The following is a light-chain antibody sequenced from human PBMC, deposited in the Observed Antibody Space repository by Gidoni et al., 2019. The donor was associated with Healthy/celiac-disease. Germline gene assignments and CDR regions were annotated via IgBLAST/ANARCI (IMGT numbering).Light chain of an antibody. J-gene: IGKJ5*01. Sequence: DIQLTQSPSFLSASVGDRVTITCRASQGISSYLAWYQQKPGKALKLLIYAASTLQSGVPSRFSGSGSGTEFTLTISSLQPEDFATYYCQQLNSYPLITFGQGTRLEIK. CDR2: AAS. CDR3: QQLNSYPLIT. CDR1: QGISSY. V-gene: IGKV1-9*01.